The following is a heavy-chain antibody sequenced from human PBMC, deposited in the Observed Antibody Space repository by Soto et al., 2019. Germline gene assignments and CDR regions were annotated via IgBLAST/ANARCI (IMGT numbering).Heavy chain of an antibody. CDR1: GFTFSSYG. CDR2: IWYDGSNK. V-gene: IGHV3-33*01. Sequence: PGGSLRLSCAASGFTFSSYGMHWVRQAPGKGLEWVAVIWYDGSNKYYADSVKGRFTISRDNSKNTLYLQMNSLRAEDTAVYYCARDPGIYCSRTSCYLHCYYYMDDSGNLTTLIV. CDR3: ARDPGIYCSRTSCYLHCYYYMDD. D-gene: IGHD2-2*01. J-gene: IGHJ6*03.